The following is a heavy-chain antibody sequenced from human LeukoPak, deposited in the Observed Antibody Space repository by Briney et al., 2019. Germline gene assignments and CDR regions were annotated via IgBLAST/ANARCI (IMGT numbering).Heavy chain of an antibody. J-gene: IGHJ3*02. V-gene: IGHV4-4*02. CDR1: GGSISTSNR. CDR3: ARVHLYDYVWGSYPYDAFDI. CDR2: INHSGST. Sequence: PSGTLSLTCAVSGGSISTSNRWSWVRQPPGKGLEWIGEINHSGSTNYNPSLKSRVTISVDTSKNQFSLKLSSVTAADTAVYYCARVHLYDYVWGSYPYDAFDIWGQGTMVTVSS. D-gene: IGHD3-16*01.